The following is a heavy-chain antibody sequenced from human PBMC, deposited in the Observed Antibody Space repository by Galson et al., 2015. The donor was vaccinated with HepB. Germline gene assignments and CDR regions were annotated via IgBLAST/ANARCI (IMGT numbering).Heavy chain of an antibody. CDR1: GFRFNDHT. J-gene: IGHJ6*03. CDR2: ISWSSGSV. V-gene: IGHV3-9*01. Sequence: SLRLSCAASGFRFNDHTMHWVRQAPGKGLEWVSGISWSSGSVGYADSVKGRFTISRDNAKNSLYLQMDSLRAEDTALCYCAKGSHYYYMDVWGKGTTVTVSS. CDR3: AKGSHYYYMDV.